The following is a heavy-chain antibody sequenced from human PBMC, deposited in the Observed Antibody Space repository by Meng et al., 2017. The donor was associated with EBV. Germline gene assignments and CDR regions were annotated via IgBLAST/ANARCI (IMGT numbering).Heavy chain of an antibody. D-gene: IGHD2-21*01. CDR3: VRGPPVGVPGPGDY. Sequence: QVQLVPSGAEVKNPEASVKVSCKASGYAFTSYILHWVRQAPGQRLEWMGWINVGVGYTKYSQKFQGRVTISSDTSATTGYMELSSLRSEDTAVYYCVRGPPVGVPGPGDYWGQGTLVTISS. CDR1: GYAFTSYI. J-gene: IGHJ4*02. V-gene: IGHV1-3*01. CDR2: INVGVGYT.